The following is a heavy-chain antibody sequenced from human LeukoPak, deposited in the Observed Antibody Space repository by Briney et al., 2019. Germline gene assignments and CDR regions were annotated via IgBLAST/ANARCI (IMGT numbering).Heavy chain of an antibody. CDR3: ARDSSDFRSLIPH. J-gene: IGHJ1*01. Sequence: SVKVSCKASGGTFSSYAISWVRQAPGQGPEWMGGITPMFGTVKYAQKFQGRVTITADESTSTAYMELSSLRSEDTAVYYCARDSSDFRSLIPHWGQGTLVTVSS. V-gene: IGHV1-69*13. CDR2: ITPMFGTV. CDR1: GGTFSSYA. D-gene: IGHD3-3*01.